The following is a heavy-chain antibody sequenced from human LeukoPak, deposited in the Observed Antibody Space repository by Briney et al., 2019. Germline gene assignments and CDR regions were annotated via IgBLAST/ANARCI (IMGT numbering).Heavy chain of an antibody. D-gene: IGHD3-10*01. CDR1: GFTFSDYY. Sequence: PGGSLRLSCAASGFTFSDYYMSWIRQAPGKGLEWVSYISSSGSTIYYADSVKGRFTISRDNAKNSLYLQMNSLRAEDTAVYYCARVRGNTYYYGSGSYRATYYYYYMDVWGKGTTVTISS. CDR2: ISSSGSTI. V-gene: IGHV3-11*01. J-gene: IGHJ6*03. CDR3: ARVRGNTYYYGSGSYRATYYYYYMDV.